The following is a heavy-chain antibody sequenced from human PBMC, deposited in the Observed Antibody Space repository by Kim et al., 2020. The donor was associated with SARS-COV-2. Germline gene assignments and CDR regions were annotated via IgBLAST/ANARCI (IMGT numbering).Heavy chain of an antibody. V-gene: IGHV3-30*10. J-gene: IGHJ4*02. D-gene: IGHD3-10*01. Sequence: TDTVKGRFTISRDNSKSTLDLHMNSLRTEDTAVYYCARAAGPRSYGSGDSWGQGTLVTVSS. CDR3: ARAAGPRSYGSGDS.